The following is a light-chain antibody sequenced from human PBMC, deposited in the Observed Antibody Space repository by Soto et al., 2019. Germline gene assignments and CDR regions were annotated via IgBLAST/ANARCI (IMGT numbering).Light chain of an antibody. V-gene: IGLV1-40*01. J-gene: IGLJ3*02. CDR3: QSYDSSLSVSV. CDR2: ANN. CDR1: TPKIGAGFD. Sequence: QSVLTQPPSASGAPGQRVTISCPGSTPKIGAGFDVHWYQQLPGAAPKFLIYANNNRPSGVPDRFSGSKSDTSASLAITGLQAEDEADYYCQSYDSSLSVSVFGGGTKLTVL.